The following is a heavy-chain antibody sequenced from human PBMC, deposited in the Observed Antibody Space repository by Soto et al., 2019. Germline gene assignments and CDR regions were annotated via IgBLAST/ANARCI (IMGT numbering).Heavy chain of an antibody. Sequence: QVQLVESGGGVVQPGRSLRLSCAASGFTFRGYGIHWVRQAPGKGLEWVAVISSDGTNEYYADSVKGRFTISRDNSKNTLYLQMNSLRADDTAAYYCAKDLGGYYYYYHMAVWGKGTTVTVSS. J-gene: IGHJ6*03. CDR1: GFTFRGYG. CDR3: AKDLGGYYYYYHMAV. V-gene: IGHV3-30*18. CDR2: ISSDGTNE.